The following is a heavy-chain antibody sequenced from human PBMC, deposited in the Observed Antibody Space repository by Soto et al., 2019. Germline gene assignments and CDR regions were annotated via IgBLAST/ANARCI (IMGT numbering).Heavy chain of an antibody. J-gene: IGHJ4*02. D-gene: IGHD5-18*01. CDR3: ARDRGTKLSYESPDDY. Sequence: GGSLRLSCAASGFTFSSYGMHWVRQAPGKGLEWVAVIWYDGSNKYYADSVKGRFTISRDNSKNTLYLQMNSLRAEDTAVYYCARDRGTKLSYESPDDYWGQGTLVTVSS. CDR2: IWYDGSNK. V-gene: IGHV3-33*01. CDR1: GFTFSSYG.